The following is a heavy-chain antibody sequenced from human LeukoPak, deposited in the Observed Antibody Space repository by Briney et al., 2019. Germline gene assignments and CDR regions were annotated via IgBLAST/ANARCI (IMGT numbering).Heavy chain of an antibody. J-gene: IGHJ4*02. CDR2: INPSGGST. CDR1: GYTFTSYY. Sequence: GASVKVSCKASGYTFTSYYMHWVRQAPGQGLEWMGIINPSGGSTSYAQKFQGRVTMTRDTSTSTVYMELSRLRSEDTAVYYCATEKEESTMVRGVINYWGQGTLVTVSS. CDR3: ATEKEESTMVRGVINY. V-gene: IGHV1-46*01. D-gene: IGHD3-10*01.